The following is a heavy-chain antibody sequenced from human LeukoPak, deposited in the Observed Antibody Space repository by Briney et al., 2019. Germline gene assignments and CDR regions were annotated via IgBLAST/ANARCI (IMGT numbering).Heavy chain of an antibody. V-gene: IGHV1-69*04. CDR3: ARLIARYYYDSSGYGENDY. CDR1: GGTFSSYA. Sequence: SVKVSCKASGGTFSSYAISWVRQAPGQGLEWMGRIIPILGIANYAQKFQGRVTITADKSTSTAYMELSSLRSEDTAVYYCARLIARYYYDSSGYGENDYWGQGTLVTVSS. CDR2: IIPILGIA. D-gene: IGHD3-22*01. J-gene: IGHJ4*02.